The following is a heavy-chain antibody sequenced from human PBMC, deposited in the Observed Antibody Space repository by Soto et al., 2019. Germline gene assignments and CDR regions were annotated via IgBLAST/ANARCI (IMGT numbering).Heavy chain of an antibody. D-gene: IGHD6-13*01. CDR2: IFSNDEK. CDR1: VFSLIHSRMG. CDR3: ARIGLYSSWFEP. V-gene: IGHV2-26*01. Sequence: SCPTLENPPDTLTLTCTVSVFSLIHSRMGLSLIRQPPGKALEWLAHIFSNDEKSYSTSLKSRLTISKDTSKSQVVLTMTNMDPVDTATYYCARIGLYSSWFEPWGQGTLVTVSS. J-gene: IGHJ5*02.